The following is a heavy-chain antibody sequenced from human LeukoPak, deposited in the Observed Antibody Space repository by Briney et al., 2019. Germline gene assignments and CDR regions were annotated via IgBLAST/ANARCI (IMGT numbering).Heavy chain of an antibody. CDR3: ASQLITMVRGVIVGRPYYFDY. Sequence: SETLSLTCTVSGGSVRSSSYYWGWIRQPPGKGLEWIGSIYYSGSTYYNPSLKSRVTISVDTSKNQFSLKLSSVTAADTAVYYCASQLITMVRGVIVGRPYYFDYWGQGILVTVSS. J-gene: IGHJ4*02. CDR1: GGSVRSSSYY. D-gene: IGHD3-10*01. V-gene: IGHV4-39*01. CDR2: IYYSGST.